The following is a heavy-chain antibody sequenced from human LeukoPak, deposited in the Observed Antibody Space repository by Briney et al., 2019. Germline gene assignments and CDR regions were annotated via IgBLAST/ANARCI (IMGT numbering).Heavy chain of an antibody. CDR2: IWYDGSNK. D-gene: IGHD1-26*01. V-gene: IGHV3-33*01. CDR3: ARDGGSNRGGEGRFDY. CDR1: GFTFSSYG. J-gene: IGHJ4*02. Sequence: PGRSLRLSCAASGFTFSSYGMHWVRQAPGKGLEWVAVIWYDGSNKYYPDSVKGRFTISRDNSKNTLYLQMNSLRAEDTAVYYCARDGGSNRGGEGRFDYWGQGTLVTVSS.